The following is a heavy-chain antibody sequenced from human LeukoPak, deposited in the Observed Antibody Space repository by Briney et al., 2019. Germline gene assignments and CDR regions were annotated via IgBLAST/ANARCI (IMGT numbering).Heavy chain of an antibody. V-gene: IGHV1-3*01. CDR3: ASYYYGSGSYYYYGMDV. D-gene: IGHD3-10*01. CDR2: INAGNGNT. J-gene: IGHJ6*02. Sequence: GASVKVSCKASGYTFTGYAMHWVRQAPGQRLEWMGWINAGNGNTKYSQKFQGRVTITRDTSASTAYMELSSLRSEDTAVYYCASYYYGSGSYYYYGMDVWGQGTTVTVSS. CDR1: GYTFTGYA.